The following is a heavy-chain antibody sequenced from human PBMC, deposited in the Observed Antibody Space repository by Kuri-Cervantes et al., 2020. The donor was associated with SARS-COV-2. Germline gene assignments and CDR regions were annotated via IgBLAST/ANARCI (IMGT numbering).Heavy chain of an antibody. CDR3: ARPRGIVVVPAAMGGALDI. CDR1: GYTFTSYG. V-gene: IGHV1-18*01. Sequence: ASVKVSCKASGYTFTSYGISWVRQAPGQGLEWMGWISAYNGNTNYAQKLQGRVTMTTDTSTSTAYMELRSLRSDDTAVYYCARPRGIVVVPAAMGGALDIWGQGTMVTVSS. D-gene: IGHD2-2*01. J-gene: IGHJ3*02. CDR2: ISAYNGNT.